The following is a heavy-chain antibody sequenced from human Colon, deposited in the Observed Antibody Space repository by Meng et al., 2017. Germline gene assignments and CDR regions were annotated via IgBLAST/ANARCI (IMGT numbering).Heavy chain of an antibody. D-gene: IGHD3-3*01. J-gene: IGHJ2*01. CDR1: GFTVSNNY. V-gene: IGHV3-66*02. CDR2: IWSSGST. Sequence: GESLKISCAASGFTVSNNYMSWVRQAPGEGLEWVSIIWSSGSTYYADSVKGRFTISRDISNNTADLQMNSLRPDDTAVYYCARADSDLEGYFDLWGRGTLVTVSS. CDR3: ARADSDLEGYFDL.